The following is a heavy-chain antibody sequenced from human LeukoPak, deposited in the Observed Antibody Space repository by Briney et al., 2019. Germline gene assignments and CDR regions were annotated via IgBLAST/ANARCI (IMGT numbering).Heavy chain of an antibody. Sequence: SSVKVSCKASGGTFSSYAISWVRQAPGQGLKWMGGIIPIFGTANYAQKFQGRVTITADESTSTAYMELSSLRSEDTAVYYCARKKLEIAARHDAFDIWGQGTMVTVSS. CDR3: ARKKLEIAARHDAFDI. J-gene: IGHJ3*02. D-gene: IGHD6-6*01. CDR2: IIPIFGTA. V-gene: IGHV1-69*01. CDR1: GGTFSSYA.